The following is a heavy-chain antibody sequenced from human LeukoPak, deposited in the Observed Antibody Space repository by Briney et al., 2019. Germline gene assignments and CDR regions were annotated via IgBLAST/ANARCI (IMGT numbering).Heavy chain of an antibody. J-gene: IGHJ5*02. Sequence: SETLSLTCTVSGGSISSSSYYWGWVRQPPGKGLEWIGSIYYSGSTYYNPSLKSRVTISVDTSKNQFSLKLSSVTAADTAVYYCARRVYRGRYCSGGSCYSEPGRPNWFDPWGQGTLVTVSS. CDR1: GGSISSSSYY. CDR3: ARRVYRGRYCSGGSCYSEPGRPNWFDP. D-gene: IGHD2-15*01. CDR2: IYYSGST. V-gene: IGHV4-39*01.